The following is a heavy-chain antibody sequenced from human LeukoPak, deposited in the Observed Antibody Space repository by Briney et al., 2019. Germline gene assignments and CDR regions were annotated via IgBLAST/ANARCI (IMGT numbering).Heavy chain of an antibody. CDR2: ISPSGGT. Sequence: ASVKVSCKTSGYFFTGYYMHWVRQAPGQGLEWMGCISPSGGTVYAQRFQGRVTVTRDTSITTVYMDLSWLTSDDVAVYYCALEYGTSSAFDYWGQGTLVTVSS. CDR1: GYFFTGYY. CDR3: ALEYGTSSAFDY. D-gene: IGHD2/OR15-2a*01. V-gene: IGHV1-2*02. J-gene: IGHJ4*02.